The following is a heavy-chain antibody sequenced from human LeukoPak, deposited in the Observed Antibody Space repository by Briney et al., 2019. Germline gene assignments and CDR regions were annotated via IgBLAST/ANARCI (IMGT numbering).Heavy chain of an antibody. CDR2: ISGSGGST. D-gene: IGHD3-22*01. CDR1: GFTFSSYA. Sequence: GGSLRLSCAASGFTFSSYAMSWVRQAPGKGLEWVSGISGSGGSTYYTDSAKGRFTISRDNSKNTVYLQMNSLRAEDTAVYYCAREYYYDSSGCRFDYWGQGTLVTVSS. CDR3: AREYYYDSSGCRFDY. J-gene: IGHJ4*02. V-gene: IGHV3-23*01.